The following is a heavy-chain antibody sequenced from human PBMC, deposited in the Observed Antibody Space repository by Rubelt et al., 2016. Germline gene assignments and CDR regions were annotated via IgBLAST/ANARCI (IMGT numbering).Heavy chain of an antibody. Sequence: QVQLQQWGAGLLKPSETLSLTCAVYGGSFSGYYWSWIRQPPGKGLEWIGEINHSGSTNYNPSLKSRVTISVDTSKNQFSLKLSSVTAADTAVYYCARCTYTGNYGRGWFDPWGQGTLVTVSS. CDR2: INHSGST. D-gene: IGHD1-1*01. CDR3: ARCTYTGNYGRGWFDP. J-gene: IGHJ5*02. CDR1: GGSFSGYY. V-gene: IGHV4-34*01.